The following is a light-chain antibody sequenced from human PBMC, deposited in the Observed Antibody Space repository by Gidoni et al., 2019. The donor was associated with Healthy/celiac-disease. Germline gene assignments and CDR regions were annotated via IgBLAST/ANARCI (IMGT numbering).Light chain of an antibody. Sequence: DIVLTLTTDFPSVTPKEKVTITCRASHSIGSSVHWYQQKPDQSPKLLIKYASQSSSGVPSRFSGSGSGTDFTLTINSLEAEDAATYYCHQSSSLPYTFGQGTKLEIK. J-gene: IGKJ2*01. CDR2: YAS. CDR1: HSIGSS. V-gene: IGKV6-21*01. CDR3: HQSSSLPYT.